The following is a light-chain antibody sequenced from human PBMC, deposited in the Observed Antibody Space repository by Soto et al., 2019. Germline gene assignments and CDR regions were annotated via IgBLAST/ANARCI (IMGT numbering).Light chain of an antibody. Sequence: QAVVTQEPSFSVSPGGTVTLTCGLSSGSASTSNYPSWYQQTPGQAPRTLIYSTNTRSSGVPDRFSGSMLGNKAALTITGAQADDESDYYCVLYMGSGISVFGGGTQLTVL. CDR2: STN. V-gene: IGLV8-61*01. J-gene: IGLJ3*02. CDR1: SGSASTSNY. CDR3: VLYMGSGISV.